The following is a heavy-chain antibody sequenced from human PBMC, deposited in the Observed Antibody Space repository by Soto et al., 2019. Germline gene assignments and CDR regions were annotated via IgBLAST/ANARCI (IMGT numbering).Heavy chain of an antibody. CDR1: GFTFSDYY. D-gene: IGHD3-9*01. J-gene: IGHJ6*03. CDR3: ARVITTGYSIYYYYYYMDV. Sequence: GGSLSLSCAASGFTFSDYYMSWIRQAPGKGQDWVSYISSSGSTIYYADSVKGRFTISRDNAKNSLYLQMNSLRAEDTAVYYCARVITTGYSIYYYYYYMDVWGKGTTVTVSS. V-gene: IGHV3-11*01. CDR2: ISSSGSTI.